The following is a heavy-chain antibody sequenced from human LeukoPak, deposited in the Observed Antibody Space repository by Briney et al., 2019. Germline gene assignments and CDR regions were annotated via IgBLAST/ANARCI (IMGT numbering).Heavy chain of an antibody. CDR1: GFTFGSYA. V-gene: IGHV3-30*02. J-gene: IGHJ4*02. Sequence: PGGSLSPSSAASGFTFGSYAMHWGRQAPGKGLEWVAFIRYDGSNKYYADSVKGRFTISSDNSKNTLYLQMNSLRAEDTAVYYCAKARPYCSSTSCYGPGDYWGQGTLVTVSS. D-gene: IGHD2-2*01. CDR2: IRYDGSNK. CDR3: AKARPYCSSTSCYGPGDY.